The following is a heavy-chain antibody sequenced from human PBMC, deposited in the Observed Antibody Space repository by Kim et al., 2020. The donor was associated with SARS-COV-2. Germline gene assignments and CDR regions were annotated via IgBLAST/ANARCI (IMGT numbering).Heavy chain of an antibody. V-gene: IGHV3-11*01. Sequence: SDGGSINYADSVNGRFTISRDNARKSLSLQMNSLTPEDTAVYYCVREPASRGQGTLVTVSS. CDR3: VREPAS. J-gene: IGHJ4*02. CDR2: SDGGSI.